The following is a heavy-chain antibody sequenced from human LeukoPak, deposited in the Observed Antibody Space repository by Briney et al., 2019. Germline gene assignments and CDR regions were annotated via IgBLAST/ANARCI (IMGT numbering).Heavy chain of an antibody. CDR1: GGSISTNSHY. V-gene: IGHV4-39*07. J-gene: IGHJ4*02. CDR3: ARQHYYESFFDY. D-gene: IGHD3-22*01. CDR2: IYYSGST. Sequence: PETLSLTCGVSGGSISTNSHYWGWIRQPPGKGLEWMGSIYYSGSTYYSPSLKSRVSISVDTSKNQFSLKVTSVTAADTAVYFCARQHYYESFFDYWGQGILVTVSS.